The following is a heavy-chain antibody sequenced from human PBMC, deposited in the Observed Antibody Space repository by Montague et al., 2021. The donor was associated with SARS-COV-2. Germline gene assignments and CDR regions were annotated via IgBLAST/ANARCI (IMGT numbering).Heavy chain of an antibody. V-gene: IGHV4-39*02. CDR3: ARDITMVRGVIYFDY. CDR1: GGSISSSSYY. CDR2: IYYSGST. D-gene: IGHD3-10*01. J-gene: IGHJ4*02. Sequence: SETLSLTCTVSGGSISSSSYYWGWIRQPPGKGLEWIGSIYYSGSTYYNPSLKSRVTISVDTSKNQFSLKLSSVTAADTAVYYCARDITMVRGVIYFDYWGQGTLVTVSS.